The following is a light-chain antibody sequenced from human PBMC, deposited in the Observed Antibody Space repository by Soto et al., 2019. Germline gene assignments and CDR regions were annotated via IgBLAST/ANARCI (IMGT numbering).Light chain of an antibody. CDR3: QSYDSSLSAVV. J-gene: IGLJ2*01. CDR2: GNI. Sequence: QSVLTQPPSVSGAPGQRVTISCTGNSSNIGAGYDVQWYRQLPGTAPKLLIYGNINRPSGVPDRFSGSKSGTSASLAITGLQAEDEGDHYCQSYDSSLSAVVFGGGTKLTVL. V-gene: IGLV1-40*01. CDR1: SSNIGAGYD.